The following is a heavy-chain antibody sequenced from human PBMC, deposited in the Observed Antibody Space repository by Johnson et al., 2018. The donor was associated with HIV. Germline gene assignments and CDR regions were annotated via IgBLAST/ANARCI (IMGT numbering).Heavy chain of an antibody. CDR3: ARGWQLHGGLDI. J-gene: IGHJ3*02. D-gene: IGHD3-10*01. CDR1: GFTFDDYA. V-gene: IGHV3-9*01. Sequence: VQLVESGGGLVQPGRSLRLSCAASGFTFDDYAMHWVRQVPGTGLEWVSCISWNSVTIGYADSVTGRSTISRDNAKNSLYLQMNNLRSEDTALYYCARGWQLHGGLDIWGQGTMVTVSS. CDR2: ISWNSVTI.